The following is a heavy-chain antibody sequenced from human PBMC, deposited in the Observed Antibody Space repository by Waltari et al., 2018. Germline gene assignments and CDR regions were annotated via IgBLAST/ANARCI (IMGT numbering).Heavy chain of an antibody. CDR2: IYPKNGDT. CDR1: GYTFTDYN. D-gene: IGHD2-8*02. CDR3: ARTQTGANPFDY. J-gene: IGHJ4*02. Sequence: QVQLEQSGAEVKKPGASVKVSCKASGYTFTDYNIHWVRQAPGGLEWMGRIYPKNGDTNYAQKFQGRVTMTRDTSISSVYMELSRLRSDDTAVYYCARTQTGANPFDYWGQGTLVIVSS. V-gene: IGHV1-2*06.